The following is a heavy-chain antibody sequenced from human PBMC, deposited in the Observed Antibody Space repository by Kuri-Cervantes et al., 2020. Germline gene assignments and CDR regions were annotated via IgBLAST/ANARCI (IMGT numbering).Heavy chain of an antibody. CDR2: IIPIFGTA. D-gene: IGHD3-16*01. Sequence: SVTVSCKASGYTFTGYYMHWVRQAPGQGLEWMGGIIPIFGTANYAQKFQGRVTITADESTSTAYMELSSLRSEDTAVYYCARERLTDYGNIGGNFDYWGQGTLVTVSS. J-gene: IGHJ4*02. CDR1: GYTFTGYY. V-gene: IGHV1-69*13. CDR3: ARERLTDYGNIGGNFDY.